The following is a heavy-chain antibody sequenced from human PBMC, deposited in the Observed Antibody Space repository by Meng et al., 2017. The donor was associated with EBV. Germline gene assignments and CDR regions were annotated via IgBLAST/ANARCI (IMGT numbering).Heavy chain of an antibody. Sequence: QVQLGQSGAEVRKPGSSVKFSCKASGGTFSSYAISWVRQAPGQGLEWMGGIIPIFGTANYAQKFQGRVTITADESTSTAYMELSSLRSEDTAVYYCARDALGYCSGGSCPYNWFDPWGQGTLVTVSS. J-gene: IGHJ5*02. CDR3: ARDALGYCSGGSCPYNWFDP. V-gene: IGHV1-69*01. CDR2: IIPIFGTA. CDR1: GGTFSSYA. D-gene: IGHD2-15*01.